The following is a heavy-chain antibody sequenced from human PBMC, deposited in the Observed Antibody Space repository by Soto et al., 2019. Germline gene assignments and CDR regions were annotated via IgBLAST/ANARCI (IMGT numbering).Heavy chain of an antibody. Sequence: EVQLVESGGGLVQPGGSLRLSCAASGFTVSSNYMSWVRQAPGKGLEWVSVIYSGGSTYYADSVKGRFTISRDNSKNTLYLQMNRLRAEETAVYYCARDLILIGRMTTVTHFDYWGQGTLVTVSS. J-gene: IGHJ4*02. CDR2: IYSGGST. CDR3: ARDLILIGRMTTVTHFDY. D-gene: IGHD4-17*01. V-gene: IGHV3-66*01. CDR1: GFTVSSNY.